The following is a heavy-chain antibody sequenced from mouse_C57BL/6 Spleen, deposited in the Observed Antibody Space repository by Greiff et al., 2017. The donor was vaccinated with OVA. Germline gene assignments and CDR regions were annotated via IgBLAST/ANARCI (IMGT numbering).Heavy chain of an antibody. V-gene: IGHV1-82*01. CDR2: IYRGDGDT. J-gene: IGHJ1*03. CDR1: GFAFSSSG. D-gene: IGHD1-3*01. Sequence: QVQLKESGPELVTPGASVKISCKASGFAFSSSGMNWVKQRPGKGLEWIGRIYRGDGDTNYNGKLKGMDTLTADKSSSTAYMQHSSLTSEYSAVYFCASTYISGYFDVWGTGTTVTASS. CDR3: ASTYISGYFDV.